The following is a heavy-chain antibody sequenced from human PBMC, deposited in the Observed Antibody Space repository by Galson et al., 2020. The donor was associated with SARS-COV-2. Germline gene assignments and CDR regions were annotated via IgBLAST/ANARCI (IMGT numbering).Heavy chain of an antibody. CDR1: GGSISSSNW. J-gene: IGHJ6*02. CDR3: ARGFGLHDYSNGDYYYYYGMDV. V-gene: IGHV4-4*02. D-gene: IGHD4-4*01. Sequence: SETLSLTCAVSGGSISSSNWWSWVRQPPGKGLEWIGEIYHSGSTNYNPSLKSRVTISVDKSKNQFSLKLSSVTAADTAVYYCARGFGLHDYSNGDYYYYYGMDVWGQGTTVTVSS. CDR2: IYHSGST.